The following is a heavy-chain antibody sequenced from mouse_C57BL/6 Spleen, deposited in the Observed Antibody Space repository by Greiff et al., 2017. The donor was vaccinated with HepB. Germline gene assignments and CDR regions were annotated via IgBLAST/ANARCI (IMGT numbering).Heavy chain of an antibody. V-gene: IGHV14-4*01. CDR3: TTYYSNYEWYFDV. Sequence: EVQLQQSGAELVRPGASVKLSCTASGFNIKDDYMHWVKQRPEQGLEWIGWIDPENGDTEYASKFQGKATITADTSSNTAYLQLSSLTSEDTAVYYCTTYYSNYEWYFDVWGTGTTVTVSS. J-gene: IGHJ1*03. CDR1: GFNIKDDY. CDR2: IDPENGDT. D-gene: IGHD2-5*01.